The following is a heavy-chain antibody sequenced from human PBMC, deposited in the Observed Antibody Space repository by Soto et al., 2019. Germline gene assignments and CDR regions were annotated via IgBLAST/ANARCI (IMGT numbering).Heavy chain of an antibody. CDR1: GYTFTSYG. V-gene: IGHV1-18*01. D-gene: IGHD2-2*01. CDR2: ISTYNGNT. CDR3: ARDWYCTSTPCLNTFDI. J-gene: IGHJ3*02. Sequence: QVQLVQSGAEVKKPGASVKVSCKASGYTFTSYGISWVRQAPGQGLEWMGWISTYNGNTNYAQKLQGRVTMTTDTSTSTAYMELRSLRSDDTAVYYCARDWYCTSTPCLNTFDIWGQGTMVTVSS.